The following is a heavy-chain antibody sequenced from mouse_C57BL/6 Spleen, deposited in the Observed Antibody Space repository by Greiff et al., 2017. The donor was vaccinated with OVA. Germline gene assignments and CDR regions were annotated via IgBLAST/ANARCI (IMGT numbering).Heavy chain of an antibody. CDR1: GFNIKDYY. CDR3: TDSNYVDWYFDV. J-gene: IGHJ1*03. V-gene: IGHV14-1*01. D-gene: IGHD2-5*01. Sequence: VQLQQSGAELVRPGASVKLSCTASGFNIKDYYMHWVKQRPEQGLEWIGRIDPEDGDTEYAPKFQGKATMTADTSSNTAYLQLSSLTSEDTAVYYCTDSNYVDWYFDVWGTGTTVTVST. CDR2: IDPEDGDT.